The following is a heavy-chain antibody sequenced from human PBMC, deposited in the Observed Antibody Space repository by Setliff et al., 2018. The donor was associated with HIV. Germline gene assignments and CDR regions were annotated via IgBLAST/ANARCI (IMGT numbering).Heavy chain of an antibody. Sequence: PSETLSLTCSVSGGSISSSSYYGGWIRQPPGKGLEWIGSIYYSGSTYYNPSLKSRVTISVDTSENQFSLKLSSVTAADTAVYYCARDGYSSSWYVISGSFDYWGQGILVTVSS. CDR3: ARDGYSSSWYVISGSFDY. CDR2: IYYSGST. CDR1: GGSISSSSYY. D-gene: IGHD6-13*01. J-gene: IGHJ4*02. V-gene: IGHV4-39*07.